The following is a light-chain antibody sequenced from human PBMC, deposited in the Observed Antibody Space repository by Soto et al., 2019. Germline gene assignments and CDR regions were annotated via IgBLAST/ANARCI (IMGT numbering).Light chain of an antibody. J-gene: IGKJ5*01. CDR1: QSVSSY. CDR3: QQRSNWIT. Sequence: EIVLTQSPATLSLSPGERATLSCRASQSVSSYLAWYQQKPGQAPRLLIYDASNRATGIPARFSGSGSGTDFTLTISSLEPEEFAVDYCQQRSNWITFGQGTRLEIK. CDR2: DAS. V-gene: IGKV3-11*01.